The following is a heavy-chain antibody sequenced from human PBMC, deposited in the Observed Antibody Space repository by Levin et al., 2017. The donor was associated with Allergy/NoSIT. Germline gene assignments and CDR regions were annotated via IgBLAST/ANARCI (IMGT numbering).Heavy chain of an antibody. CDR1: GGSISSYY. D-gene: IGHD4-17*01. Sequence: PSETLSLTCTVSGGSISSYYWSWIRQPPGKGLEWIGYIYYSGSTNYNPSLKSRVTISVDTSKNQFSLKLSSVTAADTAVYYCARESTVTRSFDYWGQGTLVTVSS. J-gene: IGHJ4*02. CDR2: IYYSGST. V-gene: IGHV4-59*01. CDR3: ARESTVTRSFDY.